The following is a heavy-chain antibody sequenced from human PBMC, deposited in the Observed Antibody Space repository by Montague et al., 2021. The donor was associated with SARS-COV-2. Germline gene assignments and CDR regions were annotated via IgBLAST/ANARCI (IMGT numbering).Heavy chain of an antibody. V-gene: IGHV4-34*01. D-gene: IGHD2-2*01. Sequence: SETLSLTCAISGGSFSNYYWSWIRQPPGKGLGWMGEVNQSGTTIYNPSVKSGVTISEDTSKNQFYLRLNSVTAADTAVYYCARGRRPGVVPGAGPAGRAFDIWGQGTMVTVSS. CDR1: GGSFSNYY. CDR3: ARGRRPGVVPGAGPAGRAFDI. CDR2: VNQSGTT. J-gene: IGHJ3*02.